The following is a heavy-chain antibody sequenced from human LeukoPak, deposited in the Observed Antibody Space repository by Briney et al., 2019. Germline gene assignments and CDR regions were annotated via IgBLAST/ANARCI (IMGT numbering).Heavy chain of an antibody. V-gene: IGHV3-7*01. CDR1: GFTFSSYW. Sequence: GGSLRLSCAASGFTFSSYWMSWVRQAPGKGLEWVANIKKDGSEKYYVDAVKGRFTISRDNAKSSLYLQMNSLRAEDTAIYYCARDLSGVTGYTYGRGIHYWGQGTLVTVSS. CDR3: ARDLSGVTGYTYGRGIHY. J-gene: IGHJ4*02. D-gene: IGHD5-18*01. CDR2: IKKDGSEK.